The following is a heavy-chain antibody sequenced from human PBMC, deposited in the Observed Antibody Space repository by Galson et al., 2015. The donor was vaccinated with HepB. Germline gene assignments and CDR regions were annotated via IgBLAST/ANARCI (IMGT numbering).Heavy chain of an antibody. CDR3: ATASYNWNYLVD. D-gene: IGHD1-7*01. Sequence: SVKVSCKASGGTFSSYAISWVRQAPGQGLEWMGRIIPILGIANYAEKFQGRVTITADTSTDTAYMELSSLRSEDTAVYYCATASYNWNYLVDWGQGTLVTVSS. CDR2: IIPILGIA. V-gene: IGHV1-69*04. CDR1: GGTFSSYA. J-gene: IGHJ4*01.